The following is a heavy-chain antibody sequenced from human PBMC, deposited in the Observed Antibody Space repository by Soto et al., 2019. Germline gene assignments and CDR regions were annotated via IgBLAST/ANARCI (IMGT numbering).Heavy chain of an antibody. V-gene: IGHV5-51*01. CDR2: IYPSDSNI. Sequence: EVQLVQSGAEVKKPGESLKISCKVSGYTFTDYWIGWVRQMPGKGLECIGIIYPSDSNIRYSTSFQGQVTISVDKSITTAYLQWSSLKASDTAMYYCVRRGGGYGGYYYNYGLDVWGQGTAVTVSS. D-gene: IGHD5-12*01. CDR1: GYTFTDYW. J-gene: IGHJ6*02. CDR3: VRRGGGYGGYYYNYGLDV.